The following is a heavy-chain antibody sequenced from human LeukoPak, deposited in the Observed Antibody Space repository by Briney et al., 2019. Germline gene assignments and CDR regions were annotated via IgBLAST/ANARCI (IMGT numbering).Heavy chain of an antibody. CDR3: ARVRGSSGSYEYYHYMDV. V-gene: IGHV4-34*01. CDR1: GGSFSGYY. J-gene: IGHJ6*03. CDR2: INHSGST. Sequence: SETLSLTCAVYGGSFSGYYWTWIRQPPGKGLEWIGEINHSGSTNYNPSLKSRVTISVDTSKNQFSLKLSSVTAADTAVYYCARVRGSSGSYEYYHYMDVWGKGTTVTISS. D-gene: IGHD1-26*01.